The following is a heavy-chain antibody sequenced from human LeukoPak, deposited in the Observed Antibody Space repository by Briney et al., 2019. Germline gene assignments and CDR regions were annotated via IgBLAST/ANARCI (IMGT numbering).Heavy chain of an antibody. CDR2: INQDGSEK. J-gene: IGHJ4*02. CDR3: ASDVGNYGYVADY. Sequence: ETLSLTCAVYGGSFSGYYWSWVRQAPGKGLEWVANINQDGSEKNYVDSVKGRFTISRDNAKNSLYLQMNSLGAEDTAVYYCASDVGNYGYVADYWGQGTLVTVSS. D-gene: IGHD3-10*01. CDR1: GGSFSGYY. V-gene: IGHV3-7*01.